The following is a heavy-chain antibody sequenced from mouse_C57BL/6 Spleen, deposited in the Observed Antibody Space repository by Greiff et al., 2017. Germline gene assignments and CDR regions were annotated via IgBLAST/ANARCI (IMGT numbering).Heavy chain of an antibody. V-gene: IGHV1-80*01. Sequence: VQLQQSGAELVKPGASVKISCKASGYAFSSYWMNWVKQRPGKGLEWIGHIYPGDGDTNYNGKFKGKATLTADKSSSTAYMQLSSLTSEDSAVYFCASYGNYLWFAYWGQGTLVTVSS. D-gene: IGHD2-1*01. CDR3: ASYGNYLWFAY. CDR1: GYAFSSYW. J-gene: IGHJ3*01. CDR2: IYPGDGDT.